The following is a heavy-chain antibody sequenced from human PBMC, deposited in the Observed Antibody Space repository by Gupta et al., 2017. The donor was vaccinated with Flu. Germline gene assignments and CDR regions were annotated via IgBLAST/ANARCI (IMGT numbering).Heavy chain of an antibody. CDR2: IYTSGST. V-gene: IGHV4-61*02. Sequence: QVQLQESGPGLVKPSQTLSLTCTVSGGSISSGSYYWSWIRPPAGKGLEWIGRIYTSGSTNYNPSLKSRVTISVDTSKNQFSLKLSSVTAADTAVYYCARWSGSGSYYNAHYGMDVWGQGTTVTVSS. J-gene: IGHJ6*02. CDR3: ARWSGSGSYYNAHYGMDV. D-gene: IGHD3-10*01. CDR1: GGSISSGSYY.